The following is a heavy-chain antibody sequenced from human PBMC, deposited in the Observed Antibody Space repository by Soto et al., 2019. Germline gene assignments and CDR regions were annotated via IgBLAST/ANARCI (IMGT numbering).Heavy chain of an antibody. V-gene: IGHV1-69*12. CDR3: ARVGAVASLYNYHVLAL. CDR1: GGTFSNYA. J-gene: IGHJ6*01. D-gene: IGHD6-19*01. CDR2: IVPIFGTT. Sequence: QVQLVQSGAGVKKPGSSVKVSCKVSGGTFSNYAIDWVRLAPGHGLEWMGGIVPIFGTTYYTQKFQGRATIIADASTTTAYLERSGLGPEDAAISYCARVGAVASLYNYHVLALWRQATAVTFYS.